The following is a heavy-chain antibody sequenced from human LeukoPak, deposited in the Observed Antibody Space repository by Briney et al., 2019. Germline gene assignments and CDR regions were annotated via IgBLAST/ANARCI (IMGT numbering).Heavy chain of an antibody. CDR3: AKDPILRSAAATPIWLDP. CDR1: GFTFSSYG. J-gene: IGHJ5*02. CDR2: ISYDGSNK. V-gene: IGHV3-30*18. D-gene: IGHD2-15*01. Sequence: GGSLRLSCAASGFTFSSYGMHWVRQAPGKGLEWVAVISYDGSNKYYADSVKGRFTISRDNSKNTLYLQMNSLRAEDTAVYYCAKDPILRSAAATPIWLDPWGQGTLVTVSS.